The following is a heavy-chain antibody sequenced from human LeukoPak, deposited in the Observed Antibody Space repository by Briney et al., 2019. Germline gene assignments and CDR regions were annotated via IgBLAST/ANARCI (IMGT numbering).Heavy chain of an antibody. Sequence: ASVKVSCKASGYTFTSYGISWVRQAPGQGLEWMGWISAYNGNTNYAQKLQGRVTMATDTSTSTAYMELRSLRSDDTAVYYCVRDGDVVVPAATDDAFDIWGQGTMVTVSS. J-gene: IGHJ3*02. D-gene: IGHD2-2*01. V-gene: IGHV1-18*04. CDR1: GYTFTSYG. CDR2: ISAYNGNT. CDR3: VRDGDVVVPAATDDAFDI.